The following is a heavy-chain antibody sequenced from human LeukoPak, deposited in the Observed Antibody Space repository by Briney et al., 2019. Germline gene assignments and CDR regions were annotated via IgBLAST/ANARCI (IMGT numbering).Heavy chain of an antibody. J-gene: IGHJ5*02. D-gene: IGHD1/OR15-1a*01. CDR1: GGSISSSSYY. V-gene: IGHV4-39*01. Sequence: SETLSLTCTVSGGSISSSSYYWGWIRQPPGKGLEWIGSIYYSGNTYYNPSLKSRVTISVDTSKNQFSLKLSSVTAADTAVYYCAIAVEQPRKNWFDPWGQATLVTVSS. CDR2: IYYSGNT. CDR3: AIAVEQPRKNWFDP.